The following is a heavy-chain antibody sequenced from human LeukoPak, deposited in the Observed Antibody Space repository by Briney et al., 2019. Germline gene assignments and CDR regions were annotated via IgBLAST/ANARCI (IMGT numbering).Heavy chain of an antibody. D-gene: IGHD3-3*01. CDR2: ISSSSSTI. V-gene: IGHV3-48*04. CDR1: GFTFSSYS. CDR3: ARPVYDFWSGYTPYWGY. Sequence: GGSLRLSCAASGFTFSSYSMNWVRQAPGKGLEWVSYISSSSSTIYYADSVKGRFTISRDNAKNSLYLQMNSLRAEDTAVYYCARPVYDFWSGYTPYWGYWGQGTLVTVSS. J-gene: IGHJ4*02.